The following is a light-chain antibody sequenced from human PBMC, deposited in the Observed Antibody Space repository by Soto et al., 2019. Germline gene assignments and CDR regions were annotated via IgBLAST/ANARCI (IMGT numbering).Light chain of an antibody. CDR1: ELAKQH. V-gene: IGLV3-25*02. CDR2: RDT. CDR3: QSADSSGSWV. J-gene: IGLJ3*02. Sequence: SYELTQPSSVSVSPGQTARNTCSGDELAKQHAHWYQQKPGQAPVRLIYRDTERPSGIPERFSGTSSGTTVTLTISGAQAEDEADYYCQSADSSGSWVFGGGTKLTVL.